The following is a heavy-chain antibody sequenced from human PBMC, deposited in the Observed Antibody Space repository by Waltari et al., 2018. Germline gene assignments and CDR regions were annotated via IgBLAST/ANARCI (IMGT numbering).Heavy chain of an antibody. D-gene: IGHD3-10*01. J-gene: IGHJ3*02. Sequence: QVQLVQSGAEVKKPGASVKVSCKASGYTFTGYYMHWVRQAPGQGLEWMGWINPNSGGTNYAQKLKGRVTMTRDTSISTAYMELSRLRSDDTAVYYCARDRGLTNAFDIWGQGTMVTVSS. CDR1: GYTFTGYY. V-gene: IGHV1-2*02. CDR3: ARDRGLTNAFDI. CDR2: INPNSGGT.